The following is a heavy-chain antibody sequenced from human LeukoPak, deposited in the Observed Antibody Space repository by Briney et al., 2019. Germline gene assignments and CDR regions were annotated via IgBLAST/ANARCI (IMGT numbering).Heavy chain of an antibody. V-gene: IGHV1-69*13. CDR1: GYTFTSYA. CDR2: IIPIFGTA. CDR3: ARPKRGYCSSTSCYALKGYYYGMDV. D-gene: IGHD2-2*01. J-gene: IGHJ6*02. Sequence: GASVKVSCKASGYTFTSYAIIWVRQAPGQGLEWMGGIIPIFGTANYAQKFQGRVTITADESTSTAYVELSSLRSEDTAVYYCARPKRGYCSSTSCYALKGYYYGMDVWGQGTTVTVSS.